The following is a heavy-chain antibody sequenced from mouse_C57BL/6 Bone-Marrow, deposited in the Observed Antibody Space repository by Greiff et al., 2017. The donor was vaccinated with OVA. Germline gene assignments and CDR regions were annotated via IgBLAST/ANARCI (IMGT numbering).Heavy chain of an antibody. CDR2: IDPSDSYT. V-gene: IGHV1-69*01. CDR1: GYTFTSYW. CDR3: AREGFITTVVAPFDY. D-gene: IGHD1-1*01. J-gene: IGHJ2*01. Sequence: VQLQQPGAELVMPGASVKLSCKASGYTFTSYWMHWVKQRPGQGLEWIGEIDPSDSYTNYNQKFKGKSTLTVDKSSSTAYMPLSSLTSEDSAVYYCAREGFITTVVAPFDYWGQGTTLTVSS.